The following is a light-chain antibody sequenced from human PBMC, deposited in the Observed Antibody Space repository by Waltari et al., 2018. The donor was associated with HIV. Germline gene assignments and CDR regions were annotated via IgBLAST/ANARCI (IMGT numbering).Light chain of an antibody. CDR1: QSLLHSNGYNY. V-gene: IGKV2-28*01. J-gene: IGKJ1*01. Sequence: DIVMTPSPLSLPVTPGEPASFPCRSSQSLLHSNGYNYLDWYLQMPGQSPQLLIYLGSNRASGVPDRFSGSGSGTDFTLKISRVEAEDVGVYYCMQALQTPRTFGQGTKVEIK. CDR2: LGS. CDR3: MQALQTPRT.